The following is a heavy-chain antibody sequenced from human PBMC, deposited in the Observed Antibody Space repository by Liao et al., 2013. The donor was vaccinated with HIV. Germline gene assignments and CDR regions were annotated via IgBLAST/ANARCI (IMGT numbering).Heavy chain of an antibody. J-gene: IGHJ4*02. V-gene: IGHV4-4*07. D-gene: IGHD5-24*01. CDR1: GGSVSTYY. Sequence: QVQLQESGPGLVKPSGTLSLTCTVSGGSVSTYYWSWIRQPAGKGLEWIGRASTSENTNYNPSLKSRITMSVDTSSNQFSLKLISVTAADTAMYYCARVRLQFPDYWGQGTLVTVSS. CDR3: ARVRLQFPDY. CDR2: ASTSENT.